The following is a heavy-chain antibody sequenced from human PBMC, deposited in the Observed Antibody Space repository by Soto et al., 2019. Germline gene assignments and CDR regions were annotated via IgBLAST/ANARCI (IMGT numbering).Heavy chain of an antibody. CDR1: GFTFSSYA. Sequence: PGGSLRLSCAASGFTFSSYAMHWVRQAPGKGLEWVAVISYDGSNKYYADSVKGRFTISRDNSKNTLYLQMNSLRAEDTAVYYCARDPGIVVVVAATQAGDYWGQGTLVTVSS. CDR3: ARDPGIVVVVAATQAGDY. D-gene: IGHD2-15*01. V-gene: IGHV3-30-3*01. CDR2: ISYDGSNK. J-gene: IGHJ4*02.